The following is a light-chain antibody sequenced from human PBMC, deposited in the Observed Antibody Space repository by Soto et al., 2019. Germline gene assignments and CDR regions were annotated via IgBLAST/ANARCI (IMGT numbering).Light chain of an antibody. V-gene: IGKV1-12*01. CDR3: QQANSFPIT. CDR1: QGISSW. CDR2: AAS. J-gene: IGKJ5*01. Sequence: DIQMTQSPSSVSASVGDRVTITCRARQGISSWLAWYQQKPGKAPKLLIYAASSLQGGGPSRFSGSASGTDFTLTISSRQPKDFAPYYCQQANSFPITFGQGTRLVIK.